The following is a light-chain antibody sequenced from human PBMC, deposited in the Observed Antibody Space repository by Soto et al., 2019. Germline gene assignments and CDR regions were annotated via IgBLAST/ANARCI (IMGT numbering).Light chain of an antibody. J-gene: IGLJ1*01. CDR3: SSYTSRSTYV. V-gene: IGLV2-14*01. CDR1: SSDVGRYNY. CDR2: DVS. Sequence: QLVLTQPASVSGSPGQSITISCTGTSSDVGRYNYVSWYQQHAGKPPKLMIYDVSNRPSGVSNRFSGSKSGNTASLTISGLQTEDEADYYCSSYTSRSTYVFGTGTKLTVL.